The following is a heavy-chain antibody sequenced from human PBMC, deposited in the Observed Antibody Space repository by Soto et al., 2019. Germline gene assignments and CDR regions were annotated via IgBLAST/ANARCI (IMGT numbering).Heavy chain of an antibody. Sequence: QVQLQESGPGLVKPSQTLSLTCTVSGGSISSGGYYWSWSRQHPGKGLEWIGYIYYSGSTYYNPSLKSRVTISVDTSKNQFSLKLSSVTTADTAVYYCARGSSSWYGTRWGQGTLVTVSS. CDR1: GGSISSGGYY. CDR2: IYYSGST. CDR3: ARGSSSWYGTR. V-gene: IGHV4-31*03. D-gene: IGHD6-13*01. J-gene: IGHJ4*02.